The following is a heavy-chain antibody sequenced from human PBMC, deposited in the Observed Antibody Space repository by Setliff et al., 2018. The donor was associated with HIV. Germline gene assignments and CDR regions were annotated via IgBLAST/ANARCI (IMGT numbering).Heavy chain of an antibody. J-gene: IGHJ6*03. D-gene: IGHD1-20*01. CDR1: GASISSYY. CDR3: ARGIGTRYNYYMDV. CDR2: IYTSGNM. V-gene: IGHV4-4*07. Sequence: LSLTCTVSGASISSYYWNWFRQPAGKGLESLGRIYTSGNMIYNPSLKGRVTMSADTSRNQLSLKLSSVTAADTAVYYCARGIGTRYNYYMDVWGIGTTVTVSS.